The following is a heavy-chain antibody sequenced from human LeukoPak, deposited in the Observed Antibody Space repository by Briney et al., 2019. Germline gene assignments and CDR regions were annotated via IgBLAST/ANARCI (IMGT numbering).Heavy chain of an antibody. D-gene: IGHD5-18*01. J-gene: IGHJ3*02. CDR2: ISYDGSNK. V-gene: IGHV3-30*04. CDR1: GFTFNSYA. Sequence: GGSPRLSCAASGFTFNSYAMHWVRQAPGKGLEWVAVISYDGSNKYYADSVKGRFTISRDNSKNTLYLQMNSLRAEDTAVYYCARDQNSGEFRYGRGGAFDIWGQGTMVTVSS. CDR3: ARDQNSGEFRYGRGGAFDI.